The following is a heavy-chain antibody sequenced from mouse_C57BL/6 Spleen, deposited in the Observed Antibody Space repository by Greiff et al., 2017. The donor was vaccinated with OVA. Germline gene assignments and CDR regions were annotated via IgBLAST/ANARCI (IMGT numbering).Heavy chain of an antibody. Sequence: QVQLQQPGAELVRPGSSVKLSCKASGYTFTRYWMHWVKQRPGQGLEWIGEIDPSDSYTNYNQKFKGKSTLTVDKSSSTAYMQLSSLTSEDSAVYYCARGYYYGSSPYYFDYWGQGTTLTVSS. J-gene: IGHJ2*01. CDR3: ARGYYYGSSPYYFDY. CDR2: IDPSDSYT. CDR1: GYTFTRYW. V-gene: IGHV1-69*01. D-gene: IGHD1-1*01.